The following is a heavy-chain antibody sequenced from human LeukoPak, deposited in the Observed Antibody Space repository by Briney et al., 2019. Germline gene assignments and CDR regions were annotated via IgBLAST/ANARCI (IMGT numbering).Heavy chain of an antibody. Sequence: GGPLRLSCAASGFTLSSYGMTWVRQAPGKGRGGVSSIILGSGKKYYADSVKGRFTISRDNAKNSLYLQMNSLRAEDTAVYYCARKGGGYYWYYWGQGTLVTVSS. CDR2: IILGSGKK. J-gene: IGHJ4*02. CDR3: ARKGGGYYWYY. CDR1: GFTLSSYG. D-gene: IGHD1-26*01. V-gene: IGHV3-21*01.